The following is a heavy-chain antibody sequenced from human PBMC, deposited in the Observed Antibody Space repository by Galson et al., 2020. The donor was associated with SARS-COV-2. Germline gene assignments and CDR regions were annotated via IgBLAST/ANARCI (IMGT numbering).Heavy chain of an antibody. J-gene: IGHJ5*02. CDR2: IWYDGSNK. Sequence: GGSLRLSCAASGFTFSSYGMHWVRQAPGKGLEWVAVIWYDGSNKYYADSVKGRFTISRDNSKNTLYLQMNSLRAEDTAVYYCARDLWVGATLGLDPWGQGTLVTVSS. D-gene: IGHD1-26*01. V-gene: IGHV3-33*01. CDR1: GFTFSSYG. CDR3: ARDLWVGATLGLDP.